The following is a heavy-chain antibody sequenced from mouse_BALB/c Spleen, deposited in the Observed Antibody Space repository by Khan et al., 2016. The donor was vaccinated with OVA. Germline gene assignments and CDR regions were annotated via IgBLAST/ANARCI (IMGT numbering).Heavy chain of an antibody. Sequence: QVQLKESGPGLVAPSQSLSITCTVSGFSLYSYGVNWVRQPPGKGLEWLGVIWGDGSTNYHSALKSRLIISKDDSKSQVFLKLNSLQTDDTATYYGAKMTADYYSMDYWGQGTSVTVSS. CDR3: AKMTADYYSMDY. CDR2: IWGDGST. V-gene: IGHV2-3*01. J-gene: IGHJ4*01. D-gene: IGHD2-13*01. CDR1: GFSLYSYG.